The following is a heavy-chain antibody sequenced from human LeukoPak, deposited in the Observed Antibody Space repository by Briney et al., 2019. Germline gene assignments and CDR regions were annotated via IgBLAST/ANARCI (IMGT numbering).Heavy chain of an antibody. Sequence: GGSLRLSCAASGFTFSKAWMSWVRQAAGKGLEWVGRIKSKTDGGTTDCAAPVEGRFTISRDDLKNTLYLQMNSLKTEDTGVYYCTTDSSYMGYWGQGTLVTVSS. CDR1: GFTFSKAW. CDR2: IKSKTDGGTT. J-gene: IGHJ4*02. V-gene: IGHV3-15*01. CDR3: TTDSSYMGY. D-gene: IGHD3-16*01.